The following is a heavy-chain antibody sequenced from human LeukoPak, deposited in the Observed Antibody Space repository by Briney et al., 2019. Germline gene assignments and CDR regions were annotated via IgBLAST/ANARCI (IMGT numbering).Heavy chain of an antibody. V-gene: IGHV3-66*02. J-gene: IGHJ3*01. CDR1: GSTVKRNY. Sequence: GGSLRLSCAVTGSTVKRNYMSWARQAPGKGLEWVSVIYSGGDTYYADSVKGRFTISRDNSKNTVYLQMNNLRPEDTAVYYCARLDDSNSRRPENDASDVWGQGTTVTVSS. D-gene: IGHD3-22*01. CDR3: ARLDDSNSRRPENDASDV. CDR2: IYSGGDT.